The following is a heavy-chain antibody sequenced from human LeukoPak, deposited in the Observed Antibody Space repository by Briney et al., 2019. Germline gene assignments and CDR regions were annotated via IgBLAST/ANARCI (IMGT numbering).Heavy chain of an antibody. CDR2: INHSGST. J-gene: IGHJ2*01. V-gene: IGHV4-34*01. D-gene: IGHD3-3*01. Sequence: SETLSLTCAVYGGTFSGYYWSWIRQPPGKGLEWIGEINHSGSTNYNPSLKSRVTISVDTSKNQFSLKLSSVTAADTAVYYCARGHPHYDFWSGYPPGWYFDLWGRGTLVTVSS. CDR3: ARGHPHYDFWSGYPPGWYFDL. CDR1: GGTFSGYY.